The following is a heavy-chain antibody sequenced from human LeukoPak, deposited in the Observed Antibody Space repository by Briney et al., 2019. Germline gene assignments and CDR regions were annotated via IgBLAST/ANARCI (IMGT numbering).Heavy chain of an antibody. CDR3: ARAIYSSGWFFDY. CDR1: GGSISSPIYF. V-gene: IGHV4-39*01. CDR2: FYQSGNT. J-gene: IGHJ4*02. D-gene: IGHD6-19*01. Sequence: SETLSLTCTVSGGSISSPIYFWGWIRQPPGKGLEWIGSFYQSGNTYYNPSLESRLTVSADTSRNKISPKINSVTATDTAVYYCARAIYSSGWFFDYWGRGTLVTVAS.